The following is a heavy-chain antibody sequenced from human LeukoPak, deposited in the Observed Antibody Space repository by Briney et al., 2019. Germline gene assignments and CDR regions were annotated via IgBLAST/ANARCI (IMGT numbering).Heavy chain of an antibody. CDR1: GGSISSYY. V-gene: IGHV4-59*08. CDR2: IYYSGST. CDR3: ARHVAIAAAGFDY. D-gene: IGHD6-13*01. J-gene: IGHJ4*02. Sequence: SETLSLTCTVSGGSISSYYWSWIRQPPGKGLEWIGYIYYSGSTNYNPSLKSRVTISVDTSKNQFSLKLSSVTAADTAVYYCARHVAIAAAGFDYWGQGTLVTVSS.